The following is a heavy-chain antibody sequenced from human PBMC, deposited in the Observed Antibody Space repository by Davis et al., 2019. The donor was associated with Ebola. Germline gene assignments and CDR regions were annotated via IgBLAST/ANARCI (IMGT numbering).Heavy chain of an antibody. V-gene: IGHV6-1*01. CDR1: GDRVSTKGTA. CDR3: ARGWLRSGFDY. J-gene: IGHJ4*02. Sequence: HSQTLSLTCAISGDRVSTKGTAWNWIRQSPSRGLEWLGRTYYNSKWYSDYAPSVKSRIMINPDTSKNQFYLQLNSVTPDDSAVYFCARGWLRSGFDYWGQGALVIVSS. CDR2: TYYNSKWYS. D-gene: IGHD5-12*01.